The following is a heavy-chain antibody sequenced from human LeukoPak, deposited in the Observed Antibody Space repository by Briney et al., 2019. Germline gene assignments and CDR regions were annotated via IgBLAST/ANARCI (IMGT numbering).Heavy chain of an antibody. CDR1: GFTFSDYY. D-gene: IGHD6-13*01. V-gene: IGHV3-11*05. CDR2: IGSSSSYT. Sequence: GGSLRLSCAASGFTFSDYYMSWIRQAPGKGPEWVSYIGSSSSYTNYADSVKGRFTISRDNAKNSLYLQMNSLRAEDTAVYYCARDKAAAGCDYWGQGTLVTVSS. CDR3: ARDKAAAGCDY. J-gene: IGHJ4*02.